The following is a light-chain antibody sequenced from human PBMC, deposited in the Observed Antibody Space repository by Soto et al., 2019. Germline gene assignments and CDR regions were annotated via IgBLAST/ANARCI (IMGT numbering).Light chain of an antibody. J-gene: IGLJ3*02. CDR1: SSNIGANYP. CDR2: GNT. V-gene: IGLV1-40*01. CDR3: QSHASGLNGWV. Sequence: QSVLTQPPSVSGSPGQRVTISCTGTSSNIGANYPVHWDQQLPGTAPKLLIHGNTNRPSGVPDRFSASKSGTSASLAITGLQAEDETFYYSQSHASGLNGWVFGGGTKLTVL.